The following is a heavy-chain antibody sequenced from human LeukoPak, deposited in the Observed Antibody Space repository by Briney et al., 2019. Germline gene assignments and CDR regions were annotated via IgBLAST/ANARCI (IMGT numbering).Heavy chain of an antibody. CDR1: GCSISSYF. J-gene: IGHJ4*02. Sequence: PSETLSLTCTVSGCSISSYFWSWIRQPPGKGLEWIGYTYYSGSTNYNPSLKSRVTISVDTSKNQFSLKLSSVTATDTAVYYCARLPIAAPVDYWGQGTLVTVSS. CDR2: TYYSGST. D-gene: IGHD6-13*01. V-gene: IGHV4-59*08. CDR3: ARLPIAAPVDY.